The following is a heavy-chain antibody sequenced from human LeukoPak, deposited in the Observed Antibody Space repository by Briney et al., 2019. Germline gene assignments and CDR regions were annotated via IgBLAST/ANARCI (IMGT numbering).Heavy chain of an antibody. J-gene: IGHJ4*02. CDR2: INAGNGNT. D-gene: IGHD3-3*01. V-gene: IGHV1-3*01. CDR3: AREVGYDFWSGPDDY. Sequence: ASVKVSCKASGYTLTSYAMHWVRQAPGQRHEWMGWINAGNGNTKYSQKFQGRVTITRDTSASTAYMELSSLRSEDTAVYYCAREVGYDFWSGPDDYWGQGTLVTVSS. CDR1: GYTLTSYA.